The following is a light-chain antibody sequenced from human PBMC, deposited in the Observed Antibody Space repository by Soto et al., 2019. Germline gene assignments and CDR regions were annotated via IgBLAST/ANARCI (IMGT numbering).Light chain of an antibody. Sequence: QSVLTQSPSASASLGASVKLTCTLSSGHSSYAIAWHQQQPEKGPRYLMKFNSDGSHSKGDGIPDRFSGSSSGAERYLTISSLQSEDEVDYYCQTWGTGIVVFGGGTKLTVL. J-gene: IGLJ2*01. CDR2: FNSDGSH. CDR3: QTWGTGIVV. V-gene: IGLV4-69*01. CDR1: SGHSSYA.